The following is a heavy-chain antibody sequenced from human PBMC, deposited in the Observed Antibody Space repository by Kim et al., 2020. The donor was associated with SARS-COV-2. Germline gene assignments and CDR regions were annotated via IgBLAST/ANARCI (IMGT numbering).Heavy chain of an antibody. CDR3: AKDGGTYCSSTSCYAQDY. D-gene: IGHD2-2*01. Sequence: GGSLRLSCAASGFTFSSYGMHWVRQAPGKGLEWVAVISYDGSNKYYADSVKGRFTISRDNSKNTLYLQMNSLRAEDTAVYYCAKDGGTYCSSTSCYAQDYWGQGTLVTVSS. J-gene: IGHJ4*02. V-gene: IGHV3-30*18. CDR2: ISYDGSNK. CDR1: GFTFSSYG.